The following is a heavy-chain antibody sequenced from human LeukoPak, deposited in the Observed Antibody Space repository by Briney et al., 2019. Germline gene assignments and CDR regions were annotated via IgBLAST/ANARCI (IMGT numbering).Heavy chain of an antibody. CDR2: IKSKTDGGTT. CDR3: TRDQTPYY. J-gene: IGHJ4*02. CDR1: GFTFSNAW. Sequence: GGSLRLSCAASGFTFSNAWMSWVRQAPGKGLEWVGRIKSKTDGGTTDYAAPVKGRFTISRDDSKGIAYLQMNSLKTEDTAVYYCTRDQTPYYWGQGILVTVSS. V-gene: IGHV3-15*01.